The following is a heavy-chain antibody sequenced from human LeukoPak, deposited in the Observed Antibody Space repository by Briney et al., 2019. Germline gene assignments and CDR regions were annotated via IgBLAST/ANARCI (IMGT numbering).Heavy chain of an antibody. CDR3: ARAGYTISYYSLDY. V-gene: IGHV4-4*07. D-gene: IGHD1-26*01. CDR2: IYTTGTT. CDR1: GGSINSYY. J-gene: IGHJ4*02. Sequence: SETLSLTCTVSGGSINSYYWGWIRQPAGRGLEWIGRIYTTGTTSYNAALKSRVTISVDTTNNQFHLKLTSVTAADTAMYYCARAGYTISYYSLDYWGQGSLVTVSS.